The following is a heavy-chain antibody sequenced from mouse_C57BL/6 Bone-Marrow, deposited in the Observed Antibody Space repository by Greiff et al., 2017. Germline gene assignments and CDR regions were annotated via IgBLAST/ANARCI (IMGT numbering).Heavy chain of an antibody. D-gene: IGHD2-4*01. CDR3: ASSRDYDGFYFGY. J-gene: IGHJ2*01. CDR1: GYTFTSYW. V-gene: IGHV1-52*01. CDR2: IDPSDSET. Sequence: QVQLQQPGAELVRPGSSVKLSCKASGYTFTSYWMHWVKQRPIQGLEWIGNIDPSDSETHYNQKFKDKATLTVDKSSSTAYMQLSSLTSEDSAVYYCASSRDYDGFYFGYWGQGTTLTVSS.